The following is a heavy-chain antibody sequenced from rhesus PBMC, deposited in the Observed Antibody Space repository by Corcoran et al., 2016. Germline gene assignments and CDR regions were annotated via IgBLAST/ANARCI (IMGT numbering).Heavy chain of an antibody. D-gene: IGHD3-9*01. J-gene: IGHJ4*01. CDR3: ASLGYYDLNPFDY. Sequence: QVQLQESGPGLVKPSETLPLTCAVSGASISSNYWSWIRQPPGKGLEWIGYIYGGMGSTSYNPSLTSRVTISKDTSKNQFSLKLSSVTAADTAVYYCASLGYYDLNPFDYWGQGVLVTVSS. CDR1: GASISSNY. CDR2: IYGGMGST. V-gene: IGHV4-147*01.